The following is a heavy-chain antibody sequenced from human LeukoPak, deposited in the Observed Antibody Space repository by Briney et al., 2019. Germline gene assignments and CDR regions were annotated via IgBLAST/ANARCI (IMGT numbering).Heavy chain of an antibody. D-gene: IGHD6-13*01. CDR3: ATNVQYSSSWYWFFDY. V-gene: IGHV3-23*01. J-gene: IGHJ4*02. CDR1: GFTFSSYA. Sequence: GRSLRLSCAASGFTFSSYAMSWVRQAPGKGLEWVSAISGSGGSTYYADSVKGRFTISRDNSKNTLYLQMNSLRAEDTAVYYCATNVQYSSSWYWFFDYWGQGTLVTVSS. CDR2: ISGSGGST.